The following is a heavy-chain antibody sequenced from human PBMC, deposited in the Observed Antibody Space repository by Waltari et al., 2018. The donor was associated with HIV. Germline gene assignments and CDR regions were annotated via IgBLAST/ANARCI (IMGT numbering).Heavy chain of an antibody. CDR3: ARDKTVGRQWLPRGYYYGMDV. D-gene: IGHD6-19*01. V-gene: IGHV1-18*01. Sequence: QVQLVQSGAEVKKPGASVKVSCKASGYTFTSYGISWVRQAPGQGLEWMGWISAYNGNTNYAQKLQGRVTMTTDTSTSTAYMELRSLRSDDTAVYYCARDKTVGRQWLPRGYYYGMDVWGQGTTVTVSS. J-gene: IGHJ6*02. CDR1: GYTFTSYG. CDR2: ISAYNGNT.